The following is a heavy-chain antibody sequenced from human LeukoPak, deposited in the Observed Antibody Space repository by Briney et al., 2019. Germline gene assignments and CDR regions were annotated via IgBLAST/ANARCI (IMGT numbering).Heavy chain of an antibody. CDR3: AREGFIYGSTYYFDY. CDR2: ISSSGSYI. Sequence: PGGSLRLSCAASGFTFSSCSMNWVRQAPGKGLEWVSPISSSGSYIYYADSMKGRFTISRDNAKNSLYLQMNSLRAEDTAVYYCAREGFIYGSTYYFDYWGQGTLVTVSS. D-gene: IGHD4-17*01. CDR1: GFTFSSCS. V-gene: IGHV3-21*01. J-gene: IGHJ4*02.